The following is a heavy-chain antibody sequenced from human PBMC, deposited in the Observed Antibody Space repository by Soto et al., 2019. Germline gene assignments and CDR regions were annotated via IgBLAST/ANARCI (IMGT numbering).Heavy chain of an antibody. D-gene: IGHD3-10*01. CDR2: ISAYNGDT. CDR1: GYTFTSYG. J-gene: IGHJ4*02. Sequence: ASVKVACKASGYTFTSYGSSWVRQAPGQGLEFMVWISAYNGDTNYAQKLQGRVTMTTDTATSTAYMELRSLRSHDTAVYYCARDFGILWFGESRHWRQETLVTVCS. V-gene: IGHV1-18*01. CDR3: ARDFGILWFGESRH.